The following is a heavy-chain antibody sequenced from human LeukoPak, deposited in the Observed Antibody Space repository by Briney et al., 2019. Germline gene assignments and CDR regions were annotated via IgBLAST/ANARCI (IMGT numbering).Heavy chain of an antibody. CDR2: INPDSGGT. CDR3: ARIYDSSGYYHPHLAC. J-gene: IGHJ4*02. V-gene: IGHV1-2*06. CDR1: GYTFTGYY. D-gene: IGHD3-22*01. Sequence: GASVKVSCKASGYTFTGYYLHWVRQAPGQGLEWMGRINPDSGGTNYAQKFQGRVTMTRDTSISTAHMEVSGLRSDDTAVYYRARIYDSSGYYHPHLACWGQGTLVTVSS.